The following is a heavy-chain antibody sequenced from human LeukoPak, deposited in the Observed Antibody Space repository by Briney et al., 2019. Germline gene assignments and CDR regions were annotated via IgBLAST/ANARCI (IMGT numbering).Heavy chain of an antibody. CDR1: GFTFSSYG. J-gene: IGHJ6*02. D-gene: IGHD6-13*01. CDR3: AKDENSSSWYVFSYYYYGMDV. CDR2: ISYDGSNK. V-gene: IGHV3-30*18. Sequence: GGSLRLSCAASGFTFSSYGMHWVRQAPGKGLEWVAVISYDGSNKYYADSVKGRFTISRDNSKNTLYLQMNSLRAEDTAVYYCAKDENSSSWYVFSYYYYGMDVWGQGTTVTVSS.